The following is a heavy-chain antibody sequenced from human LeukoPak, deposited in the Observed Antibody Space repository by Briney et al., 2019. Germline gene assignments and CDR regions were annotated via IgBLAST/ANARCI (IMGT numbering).Heavy chain of an antibody. J-gene: IGHJ4*02. CDR1: GYTFTGYY. Sequence: ASVKVSCKASGYTFTGYYIHWLRQAPGQGLEWMGWIDPNNGGTKYAQRFQGRVTMTRDTSINTAYMELSRLKSDDTAVYHCARGPSHGALDFWGQGTLVTVSS. V-gene: IGHV1-2*02. CDR3: ARGPSHGALDF. CDR2: IDPNNGGT.